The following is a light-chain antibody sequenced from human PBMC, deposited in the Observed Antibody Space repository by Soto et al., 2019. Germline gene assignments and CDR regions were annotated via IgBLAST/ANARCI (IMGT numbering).Light chain of an antibody. CDR3: LQYFRTPRT. J-gene: IGKJ1*01. CDR2: WSS. Sequence: DIVMTQSPDSLAVSLGERATINCRSSHSLFFGSNNKNFLSWYQQKPGQPPKLLITWSSTRESGVPDRFTGSGTGTDFSLTITNLQAEDVAVYYCLQYFRTPRTFGQGTKVDIK. V-gene: IGKV4-1*01. CDR1: HSLFFGSNNKNF.